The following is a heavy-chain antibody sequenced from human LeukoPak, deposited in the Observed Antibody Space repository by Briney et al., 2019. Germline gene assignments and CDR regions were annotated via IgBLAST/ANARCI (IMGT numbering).Heavy chain of an antibody. Sequence: PGGSLRLSCAVSGFTFSSYGMSWVRQAPGKGLEWVSAISGSGGSTYYADSVKGRFTISRDNSKNTLYLQMNSLRAEDTAVYYCAGDYYYGMDVWGQGTTVTVSS. J-gene: IGHJ6*02. CDR2: ISGSGGST. CDR1: GFTFSSYG. CDR3: AGDYYYGMDV. V-gene: IGHV3-23*01.